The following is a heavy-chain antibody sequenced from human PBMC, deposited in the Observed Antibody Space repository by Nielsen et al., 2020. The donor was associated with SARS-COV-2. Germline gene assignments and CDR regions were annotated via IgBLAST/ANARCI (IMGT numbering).Heavy chain of an antibody. V-gene: IGHV3-73*01. J-gene: IGHJ6*02. Sequence: GESLQISCAASGFTFSGSAMHWVRQASGKGLAWVGRIRSKANSYATAYAASVKGRFTISRDDSKNTAYLQMNSLKTEDTAVYYCPRRGVAGTDYYYGMDVWGQGTTVTVSS. CDR1: GFTFSGSA. CDR2: IRSKANSYAT. CDR3: PRRGVAGTDYYYGMDV. D-gene: IGHD6-19*01.